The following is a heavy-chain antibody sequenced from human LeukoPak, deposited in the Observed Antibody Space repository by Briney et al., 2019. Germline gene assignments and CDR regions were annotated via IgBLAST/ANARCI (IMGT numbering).Heavy chain of an antibody. D-gene: IGHD2-15*01. CDR3: ARHLLGYCSGGSCYYFDY. J-gene: IGHJ4*02. CDR2: IYYSGST. CDR1: GGSMSPYH. V-gene: IGHV4-59*08. Sequence: SETLSLTCTVSGGSMSPYHWGWIRQPPGKGLEWTGYIYYSGSTNYNPSLKSRVTISVDTSKNQFSLKLSSVTAADTAVYYCARHLLGYCSGGSCYYFDYWGQGTLVTVSS.